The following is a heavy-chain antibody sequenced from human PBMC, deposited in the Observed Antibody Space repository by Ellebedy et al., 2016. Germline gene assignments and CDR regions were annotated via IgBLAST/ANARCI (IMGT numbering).Heavy chain of an antibody. CDR2: IVPMFGTP. CDR3: ATTEAVAVAGQGYYFNS. V-gene: IGHV1-69*13. Sequence: LVKVSCXASGDTFSSYTFHWVRQAPGQGLEWMGGIVPMFGTPNYAQKFQGRITVTADESRSTAYMEVSSLSSEDTAVYYCATTEAVAVAGQGYYFNSWGHGTLVTVSS. D-gene: IGHD6-19*01. J-gene: IGHJ4*01. CDR1: GDTFSSYT.